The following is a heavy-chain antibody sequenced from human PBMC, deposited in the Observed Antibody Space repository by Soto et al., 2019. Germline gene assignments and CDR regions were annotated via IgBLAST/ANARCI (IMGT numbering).Heavy chain of an antibody. D-gene: IGHD1-7*01. CDR1: GFNFRPYA. Sequence: EVQRVESGGGLVQPGGSLRLSCVGSGFNFRPYARSWVRQAPGKGLEWVSGISSSGDRTYYADSVKGRFTISRDNSKNLLNLQMNSLRADDTALYYCSKDPNGNYVAGFDMRGHGTMVTVSS. CDR3: SKDPNGNYVAGFDM. V-gene: IGHV3-23*04. J-gene: IGHJ3*02. CDR2: ISSSGDRT.